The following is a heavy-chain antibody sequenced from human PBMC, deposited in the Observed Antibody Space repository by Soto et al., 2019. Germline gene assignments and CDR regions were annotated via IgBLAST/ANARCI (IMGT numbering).Heavy chain of an antibody. CDR2: ISSSSSYI. CDR1: GFTFSSYS. D-gene: IGHD3-10*01. J-gene: IGHJ4*02. Sequence: GGSLSLSCAASGFTFSSYSMNWVRQAPGKGLEWVSSISSSSSYIYYADSVKGRFTISRDNAKNSLYLQMNSLRAEDTAVYYCARGGGGFGELLFSGPYYFDYWGQGTLVTVSS. CDR3: ARGGGGFGELLFSGPYYFDY. V-gene: IGHV3-21*01.